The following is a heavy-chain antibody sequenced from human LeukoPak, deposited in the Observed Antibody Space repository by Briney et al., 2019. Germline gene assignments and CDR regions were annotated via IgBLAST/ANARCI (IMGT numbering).Heavy chain of an antibody. J-gene: IGHJ4*02. CDR1: GGSNSSYY. V-gene: IGHV4-59*12. CDR3: ARDLDIVVVVAAQDGFDY. Sequence: SETLSLTCTVSGGSNSSYYWSWIRQPPGKGLEWIGYIYYSGSTNYNPSLKSRVTISVDTSKNQFSLKLSSVTAADTAVYYCARDLDIVVVVAAQDGFDYWGQGTLVTVSS. CDR2: IYYSGST. D-gene: IGHD2-15*01.